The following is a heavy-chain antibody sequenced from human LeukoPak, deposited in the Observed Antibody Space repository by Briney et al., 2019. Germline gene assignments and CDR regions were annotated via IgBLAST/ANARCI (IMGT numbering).Heavy chain of an antibody. D-gene: IGHD4-23*01. J-gene: IGHJ5*02. Sequence: ASVKVSCKASGYTFTGYYLHWVRRAPGQELEWMGWINPNSGGTNYAQRFQGRVTMTRDTSISTAYMELSRLRSDDTAVYYCARDYYGGNSGGWFDPWGQGTLVTVSS. CDR3: ARDYYGGNSGGWFDP. V-gene: IGHV1-2*02. CDR2: INPNSGGT. CDR1: GYTFTGYY.